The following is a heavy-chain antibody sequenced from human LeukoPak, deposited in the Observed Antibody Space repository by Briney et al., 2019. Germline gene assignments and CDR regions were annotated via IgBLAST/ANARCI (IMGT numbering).Heavy chain of an antibody. V-gene: IGHV1-2*02. CDR1: GYTFTGYY. J-gene: IGHJ4*02. CDR3: ARDRQWLGFDY. D-gene: IGHD6-19*01. Sequence: ASVKVSCKASGYTFTGYYMHWVRQAPGQGLEWMGWINPNSGGTNYAQKFQGGVTMPRDTSISTAYMALSRLRSDDTAVYYCARDRQWLGFDYWGQGTLVTVSS. CDR2: INPNSGGT.